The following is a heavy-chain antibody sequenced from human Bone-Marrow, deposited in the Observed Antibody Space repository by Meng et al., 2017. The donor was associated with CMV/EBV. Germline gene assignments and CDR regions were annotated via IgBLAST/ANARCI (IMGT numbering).Heavy chain of an antibody. CDR1: GFTISGSY. CDR2: IYSGGST. D-gene: IGHD5-12*01. Sequence: LSCAASGFTISGSYMSWVRQAPGKGLEWVSVIYSGGSTYYADSVKGRFVISRDNSKNTLYLQMNRLRVEDTAVYYCARGYSGYDYLDYWGQGTLVTVSS. CDR3: ARGYSGYDYLDY. J-gene: IGHJ4*02. V-gene: IGHV3-53*01.